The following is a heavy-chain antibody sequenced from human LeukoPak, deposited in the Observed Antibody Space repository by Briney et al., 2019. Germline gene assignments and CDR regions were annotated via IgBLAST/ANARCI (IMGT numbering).Heavy chain of an antibody. CDR3: AKAEGKNPTGGRWLD. V-gene: IGHV3-23*01. CDR2: ISGSGGYT. J-gene: IGHJ4*02. D-gene: IGHD6-19*01. Sequence: GGSLRHSCAGSGFSFSTYAMTWVRQAPGMGLESVSAISGSGGYTYYADSVKGRFTISRDNSKNTLYLQMNSLRAEDTAIYYCAKAEGKNPTGGRWLDWGQGTLVTVSS. CDR1: GFSFSTYA.